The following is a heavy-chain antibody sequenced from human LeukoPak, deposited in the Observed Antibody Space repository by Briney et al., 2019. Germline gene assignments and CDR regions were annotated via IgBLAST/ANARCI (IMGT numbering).Heavy chain of an antibody. D-gene: IGHD1-26*01. Sequence: SVKVSCKASGGTFSSYAISWVRQAPGQGLEWMGGIIPIFGTANYAQKFQGRVTITTDESTSTAYMELSSLRSEDTAVYYCATDRHSGSYAAFDIWGQGTMVTVSS. CDR2: IIPIFGTA. J-gene: IGHJ3*02. V-gene: IGHV1-69*05. CDR3: ATDRHSGSYAAFDI. CDR1: GGTFSSYA.